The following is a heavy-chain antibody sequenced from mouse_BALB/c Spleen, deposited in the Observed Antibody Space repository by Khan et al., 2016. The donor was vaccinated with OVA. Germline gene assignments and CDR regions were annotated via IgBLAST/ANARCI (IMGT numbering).Heavy chain of an antibody. J-gene: IGHJ4*01. V-gene: IGHV3-2*02. CDR2: ISFSGST. CDR3: IRSVYYAYAYAMDY. CDR1: GYSITSDFA. D-gene: IGHD2-2*01. Sequence: EVQLQESGPGLVNPSQSLSLTCTVTGYSITSDFAWNWVRQFPGNKLEWMGYISFSGSTSYGPSIKSRLSITRDTSKNQFFLQLNSVTTEDTATYYCIRSVYYAYAYAMDYWGQGTSVTVSS.